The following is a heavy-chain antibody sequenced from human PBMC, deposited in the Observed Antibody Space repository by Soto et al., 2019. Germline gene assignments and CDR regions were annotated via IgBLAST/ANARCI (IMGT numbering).Heavy chain of an antibody. CDR3: ANDARSGVRRGFGY. J-gene: IGHJ4*02. CDR1: GFTFSSYA. D-gene: IGHD3-10*01. V-gene: IGHV3-23*01. Sequence: PGGSLRLSCSASGFTFSSYAMTWVRHAPGKGLEWCSAISASGSDTYYADSVKGRFTVSRDNSRSTAYLQMGSLRADDTALYYCANDARSGVRRGFGYWGGGCLVTVSS. CDR2: ISASGSDT.